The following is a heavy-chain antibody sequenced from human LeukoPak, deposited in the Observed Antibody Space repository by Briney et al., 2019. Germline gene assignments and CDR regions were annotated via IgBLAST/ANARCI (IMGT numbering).Heavy chain of an antibody. J-gene: IGHJ4*02. Sequence: GGSLRLSCAASGFSCTSYWMTWVRQAPGKGLEGVANIKQDGSVKYYVDSVKGRFTISRDDAKNSLSLQMNSRRAEDTALYYCVRDRRYCGSTNCVGLFDNWGQGTLVTVSS. D-gene: IGHD2-2*01. CDR1: GFSCTSYW. CDR2: IKQDGSVK. V-gene: IGHV3-7*01. CDR3: VRDRRYCGSTNCVGLFDN.